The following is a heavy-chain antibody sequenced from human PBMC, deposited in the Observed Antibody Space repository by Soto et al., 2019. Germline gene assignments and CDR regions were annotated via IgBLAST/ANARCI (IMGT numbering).Heavy chain of an antibody. CDR3: ARAADYDFWSGYYAQSYYYGMDV. V-gene: IGHV1-8*01. Sequence: ASVKVSCKASGYTFTSYDINWVRQATGQGLEWMGWMNPNSGNTGYAQKFQGRVTMTRNTSISTAYMELSSLRSEDTAVYYCARAADYDFWSGYYAQSYYYGMDVWGQGTTVTVSS. CDR2: MNPNSGNT. D-gene: IGHD3-3*01. CDR1: GYTFTSYD. J-gene: IGHJ6*02.